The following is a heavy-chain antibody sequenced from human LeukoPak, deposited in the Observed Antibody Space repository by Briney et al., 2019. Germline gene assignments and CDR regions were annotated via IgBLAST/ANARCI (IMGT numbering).Heavy chain of an antibody. V-gene: IGHV4-39*01. D-gene: IGHD2/OR15-2a*01. J-gene: IGHJ5*02. CDR1: GGSISSSPYY. CDR3: GRHYLSDEIFSTSPP. Sequence: SETLSLTCTVSGGSISSSPYYWGWIRQPPGKGLEWIGTIYYRGSTYSNPSLNSRVTISLDTSKNQFSLRLRSVTAADTALYSCGRHYLSDEIFSTSPPWGQGTLATVSS. CDR2: IYYRGST.